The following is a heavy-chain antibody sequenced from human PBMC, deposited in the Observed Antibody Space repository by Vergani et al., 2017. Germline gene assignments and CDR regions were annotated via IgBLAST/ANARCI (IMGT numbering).Heavy chain of an antibody. CDR3: AREVKNCSGGSCYSTFDY. V-gene: IGHV6-1*01. D-gene: IGHD2-15*01. CDR1: GDSVSSNSAA. CDR2: TYYRSKWYN. Sequence: QVQLQQSGPGLVKPSQTLSLTCAISGDSVSSNSAAWNWIRQSPSRGLEWLGRTYYRSKWYNASAVSVKSRITINPDTSKNQFSLQLNSVTPEDTAVYYCAREVKNCSGGSCYSTFDYWGQGNLVTVSS. J-gene: IGHJ4*02.